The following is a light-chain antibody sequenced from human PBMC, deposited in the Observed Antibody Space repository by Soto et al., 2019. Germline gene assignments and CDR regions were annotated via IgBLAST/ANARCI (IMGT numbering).Light chain of an antibody. V-gene: IGKV1-5*01. J-gene: IGKJ2*01. CDR3: QQYQSWPYT. Sequence: DIQMTQSPSTLSASVRDRVTITCRASQSVNKWLAWYQQKPGRAPNLVIYDASTLQTSVTSTFSGSGSGTEFTLTISSLQPDDFGTYYCQQYQSWPYTFGQGTKLEIK. CDR2: DAS. CDR1: QSVNKW.